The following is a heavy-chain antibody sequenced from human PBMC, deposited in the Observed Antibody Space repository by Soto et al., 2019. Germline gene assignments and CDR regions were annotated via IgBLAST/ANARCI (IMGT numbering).Heavy chain of an antibody. D-gene: IGHD3-22*01. V-gene: IGHV1-3*01. Sequence: GASVKVSCKASGYTFTSYAMHWVRQAPGQRLEWMGWINAGNGNTKYSQKFQGRVTITRGTSASTAYMELSSLRSEDTAVYYYASSRMIDSSGYPYWGQGTLVTVSS. J-gene: IGHJ4*02. CDR3: ASSRMIDSSGYPY. CDR2: INAGNGNT. CDR1: GYTFTSYA.